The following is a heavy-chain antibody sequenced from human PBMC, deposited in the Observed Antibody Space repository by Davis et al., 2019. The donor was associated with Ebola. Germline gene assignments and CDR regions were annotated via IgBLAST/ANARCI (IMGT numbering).Heavy chain of an antibody. J-gene: IGHJ4*02. CDR3: ARALHDEVLDY. V-gene: IGHV3-30*04. CDR1: GFTSSNHA. D-gene: IGHD1-1*01. CDR2: TSHNERER. Sequence: PGGSLRPSCVASGFTSSNHAMHAVRQAPGKGLEWVAVTSHNERERFYGESVQGRFNISRDNSENVLYLQMDSLIPDDKAIYFCARALHDEVLDYWGQGTPVTVSS.